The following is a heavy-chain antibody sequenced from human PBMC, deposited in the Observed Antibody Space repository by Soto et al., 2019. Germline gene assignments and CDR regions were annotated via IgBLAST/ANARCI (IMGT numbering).Heavy chain of an antibody. J-gene: IGHJ5*02. CDR2: IYFTGST. V-gene: IGHV4-59*11. CDR3: ARGGSWFDP. CDR1: SGSTSPHY. Sequence: PSETLSLTCTVSSGSTSPHYWSWIRQSPGKGLEWIAYIYFTGSTNYNPSLKSRVTISIDTSKNQFSLKLTPVTAADTAVYYCARGGSWFDPWGQGTLVTVSS.